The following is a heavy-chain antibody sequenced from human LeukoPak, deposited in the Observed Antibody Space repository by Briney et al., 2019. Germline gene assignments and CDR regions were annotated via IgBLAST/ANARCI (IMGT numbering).Heavy chain of an antibody. CDR3: AKHQNKGFDY. J-gene: IGHJ4*02. Sequence: GGSLRLSCAAPGFTFDSYAMSWVRQAPGKGLEWVSIISGSGGSTYYVDSVKGRSTISRDNSKNTLYLQMNSLRAEDTAVYYCAKHQNKGFDYWGQGTLVTVSS. CDR1: GFTFDSYA. CDR2: ISGSGGST. V-gene: IGHV3-23*01.